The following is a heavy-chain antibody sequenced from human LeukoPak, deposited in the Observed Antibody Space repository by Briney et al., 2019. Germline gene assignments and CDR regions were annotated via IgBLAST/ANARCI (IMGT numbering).Heavy chain of an antibody. CDR2: INPNSGRT. Sequence: GASVKVSCKASGYTFTSSDINWVRQAAGHGLEWMGWINPNSGRTGYAQKFQGRVTMTANTSISTAYMELSSLRFDDTAVYYCARGRSGLAAAGTYDYWGQGTLITVSS. CDR3: ARGRSGLAAAGTYDY. J-gene: IGHJ4*02. D-gene: IGHD6-13*01. V-gene: IGHV1-8*01. CDR1: GYTFTSSD.